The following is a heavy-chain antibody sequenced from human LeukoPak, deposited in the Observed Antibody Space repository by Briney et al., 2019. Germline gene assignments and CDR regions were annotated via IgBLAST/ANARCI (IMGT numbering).Heavy chain of an antibody. CDR1: GASISNYY. CDR3: ARLGSYHDF. D-gene: IGHD1-26*01. Sequence: KPSQTLSLTCTVAGASISNYYWSWIRHTPEKGLEWMGHIHSSGGRSYYPSLKSRLTLSIDTSRNQLSLKLPSVTAADTAVYFCARLGSYHDFWGQGALVTVSS. CDR2: IHSSGGR. V-gene: IGHV4-4*09. J-gene: IGHJ4*02.